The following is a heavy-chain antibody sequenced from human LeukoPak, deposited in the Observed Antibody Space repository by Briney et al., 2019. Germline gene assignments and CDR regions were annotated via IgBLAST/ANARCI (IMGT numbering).Heavy chain of an antibody. D-gene: IGHD3-10*01. J-gene: IGHJ6*02. V-gene: IGHV1-69*13. CDR2: IIPIFGTA. Sequence: SVKVSCKASGGTFSSYAISWVRQAPGQGLEWMGGIIPIFGTANYAQKFQGRVTITADESTSTAYMELSSLRPEDTAVYYCARDRAMVRGVLDVWGQGTTVTVSS. CDR1: GGTFSSYA. CDR3: ARDRAMVRGVLDV.